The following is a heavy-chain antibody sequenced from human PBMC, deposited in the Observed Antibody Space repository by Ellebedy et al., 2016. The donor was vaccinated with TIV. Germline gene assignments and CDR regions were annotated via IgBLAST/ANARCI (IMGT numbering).Heavy chain of an antibody. CDR3: AARGETWKAFDP. V-gene: IGHV3-7*03. CDR1: GFTFARYW. CDR2: KKEDGSEK. J-gene: IGHJ5*02. Sequence: PGGSLRLSCAASGFTFARYWMSWVPQAPGKGLEWVANKKEDGSEKNYVDSVKGRFTISRDNAKNSLYLQMNSLRADDTAVYYCAARGETWKAFDPWGQGTLVTVSA. D-gene: IGHD3-16*01.